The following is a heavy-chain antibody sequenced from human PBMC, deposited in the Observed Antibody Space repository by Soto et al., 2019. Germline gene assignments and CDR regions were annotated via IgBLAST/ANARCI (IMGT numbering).Heavy chain of an antibody. V-gene: IGHV4-31*03. CDR3: ARFAKEENPKLESWYAFDF. D-gene: IGHD6-13*01. CDR1: GGSIRSGGYF. J-gene: IGHJ4*02. Sequence: VQLQESGPGLVKPSQTLSLTCTVSGGSIRSGGYFWSWVRQQPGKGLEWIGHIYYRGGTSYNPSLESRGAMSVDTSKNEFTLKVNSVTAADTAIYYCARFAKEENPKLESWYAFDFWGRGTLVTVSS. CDR2: IYYRGGT.